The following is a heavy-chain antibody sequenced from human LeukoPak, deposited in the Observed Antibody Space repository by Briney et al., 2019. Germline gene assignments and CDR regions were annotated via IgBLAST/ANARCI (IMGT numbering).Heavy chain of an antibody. D-gene: IGHD3-10*01. J-gene: IGHJ4*02. CDR1: GGSISSSSYY. CDR3: ARLHRSLSIRMVRLYYFDY. CDR2: IYYSGST. Sequence: SETLSLTCTVSGGSISSSSYYWGWIRQPPGKGLEWIGSIYYSGSTYYNPSLKSRVTISVDTSKNQFSLKLSSVTAADTAVYYCARLHRSLSIRMVRLYYFDYWGQGTLVTVSS. V-gene: IGHV4-39*01.